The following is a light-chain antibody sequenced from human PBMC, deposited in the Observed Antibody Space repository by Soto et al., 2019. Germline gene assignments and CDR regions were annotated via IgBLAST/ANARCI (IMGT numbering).Light chain of an antibody. J-gene: IGKJ2*01. CDR3: QQYDNWPHT. Sequence: EMVMTQSPATLSVSPGERATLSCRASQNLSRNLAWYQQQPGQAPRRLIYGASTRATGIPARFSGSVSGTDFTLTISSLQSEDFAVYYCQQYDNWPHTFGQGTKLEIK. CDR2: GAS. V-gene: IGKV3-15*01. CDR1: QNLSRN.